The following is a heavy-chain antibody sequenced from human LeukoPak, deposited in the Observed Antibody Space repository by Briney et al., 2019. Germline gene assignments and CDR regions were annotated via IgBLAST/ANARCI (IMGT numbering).Heavy chain of an antibody. CDR2: ISSSSSYI. Sequence: PGGSLRLSCAASGFTFSSYSMNWVRQAPGKGLEWVSSISSSSSYIYYADSVKGRFTISRDNAKNSLYLQMNSLRAEDTAVYYCASDRPLLLGYSGYDAEVGWGQGTLVTVSS. J-gene: IGHJ4*02. CDR1: GFTFSSYS. D-gene: IGHD5-12*01. V-gene: IGHV3-21*01. CDR3: ASDRPLLLGYSGYDAEVG.